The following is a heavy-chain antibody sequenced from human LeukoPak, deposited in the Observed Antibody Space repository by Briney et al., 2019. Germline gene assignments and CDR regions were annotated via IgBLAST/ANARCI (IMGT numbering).Heavy chain of an antibody. CDR1: GGSISSYY. D-gene: IGHD6-13*01. CDR2: IYYSGST. V-gene: IGHV4-59*01. Sequence: SETLSLTCTVSGGSISSYYWSWIRQPPGKGLEWIGYIYYSGSTNYNPSLKSRVTISVDTSKNQFSLKLSSVTAADTAVYYCAGGRLAAAGYYYYYGMDVWGQGTTVTVSS. J-gene: IGHJ6*02. CDR3: AGGRLAAAGYYYYYGMDV.